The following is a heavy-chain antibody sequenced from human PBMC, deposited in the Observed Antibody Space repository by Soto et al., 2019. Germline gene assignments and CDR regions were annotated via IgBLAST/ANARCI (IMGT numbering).Heavy chain of an antibody. CDR1: GFTFSSYA. CDR2: ISYDGSNK. V-gene: IGHV3-30-3*01. D-gene: IGHD2-15*01. Sequence: QVQLVESGGGVVQPGRSLRLSCAASGFTFSSYAMHWVRQAPGKGLEWVAVISYDGSNKYYADSVKGRFTISRDNSKNTLYLQMNSLRAEDTAVYYWARDSGGGYFDYWGQGTLVTVSS. J-gene: IGHJ4*02. CDR3: ARDSGGGYFDY.